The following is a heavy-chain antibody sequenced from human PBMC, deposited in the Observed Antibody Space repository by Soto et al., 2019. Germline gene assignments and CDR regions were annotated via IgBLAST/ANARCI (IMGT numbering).Heavy chain of an antibody. Sequence: QVQLVQSGAEVKKPGSSVKVSCKASGGTFSSYAISWVRQAPGQGLEWMGGIIPIFGTANYAQKFQGRVTITADESTSTAYRELSRLRSEDTAVYYCARARKIVVVPAAILSGYYYYGMDVWGQGTTVTVSS. J-gene: IGHJ6*02. CDR1: GGTFSSYA. CDR2: IIPIFGTA. CDR3: ARARKIVVVPAAILSGYYYYGMDV. V-gene: IGHV1-69*01. D-gene: IGHD2-2*02.